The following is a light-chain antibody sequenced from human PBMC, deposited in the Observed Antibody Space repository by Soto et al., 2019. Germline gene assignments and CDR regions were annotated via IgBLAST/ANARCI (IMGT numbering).Light chain of an antibody. J-gene: IGLJ3*02. Sequence: QSVLTQPPSASGSPGQSVTISCTGTSSDLGGYNDVSWYQQHPGKAPKLVIYEVSKRPSGVPDRFSGSKSGNTASLTVSGLQTEDEADYYCSSNAGSNDLRVFGGGTKLTVL. CDR2: EVS. CDR1: SSDLGGYND. V-gene: IGLV2-8*01. CDR3: SSNAGSNDLRV.